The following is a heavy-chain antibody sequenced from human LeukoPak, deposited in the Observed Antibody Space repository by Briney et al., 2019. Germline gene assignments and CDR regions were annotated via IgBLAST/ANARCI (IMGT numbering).Heavy chain of an antibody. Sequence: GGSLRLSCAASGFAFSTYAMTWVRQAPEKGLQWVSTISTSGRATYYADSVEGRFTISRDNSKNTLYLQMDSLRADDTAVYYCAKARGSSVYEQFDYWGQGTQVTVSP. CDR3: AKARGSSVYEQFDY. D-gene: IGHD5/OR15-5a*01. V-gene: IGHV3-23*01. CDR2: ISTSGRAT. J-gene: IGHJ4*02. CDR1: GFAFSTYA.